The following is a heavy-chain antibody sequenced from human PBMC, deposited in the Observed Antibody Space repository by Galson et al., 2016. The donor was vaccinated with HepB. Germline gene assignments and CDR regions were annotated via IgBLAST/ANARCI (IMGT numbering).Heavy chain of an antibody. CDR1: GFIFSNYW. D-gene: IGHD3-22*01. Sequence: SLRLSCAASGFIFSNYWMHWVRQAPGKGLVWVSRIHSDGSTTSYADSVKGRFTVSRDNAKNTLYMQMNSLRAEDTAVYYCARESPTTAGAFDGTGYYNAFDYWGQGALVTVSS. CDR2: IHSDGSTT. CDR3: ARESPTTAGAFDGTGYYNAFDY. J-gene: IGHJ4*02. V-gene: IGHV3-74*01.